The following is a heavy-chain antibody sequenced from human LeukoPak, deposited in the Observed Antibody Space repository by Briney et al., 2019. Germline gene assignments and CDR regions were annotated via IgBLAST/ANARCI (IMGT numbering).Heavy chain of an antibody. CDR3: VLGVGGSGSFLLGF. CDR2: IWSEGSYI. V-gene: IGHV3-33*01. D-gene: IGHD3-10*01. CDR1: GFILSNSG. J-gene: IGHJ4*02. Sequence: PGGCLRVSCTAPGFILSNSGMHWVRQAPGKGLGWVAVIWSEGSYIYYADSVKGRFTISRANSKNTLYLQMNRLRVEDTAIYYCVLGVGGSGSFLLGFWGQETLVTVSS.